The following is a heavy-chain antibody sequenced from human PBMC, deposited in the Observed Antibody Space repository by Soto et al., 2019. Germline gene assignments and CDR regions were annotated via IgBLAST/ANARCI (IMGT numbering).Heavy chain of an antibody. CDR1: GYTFSGYY. CDR2: INPNSGGT. Sequence: ASVKVSCKASGYTFSGYYIHWLRQAPGQGLEWMGWINPNSGGTNYAQKFQGRVTVTRDTPTSTAYMELSRLTSDDTAVYYCASTLTEGYCTITGCYTRPLYGMDVWGQGTTVTVSS. D-gene: IGHD2-2*02. CDR3: ASTLTEGYCTITGCYTRPLYGMDV. J-gene: IGHJ6*02. V-gene: IGHV1-2*02.